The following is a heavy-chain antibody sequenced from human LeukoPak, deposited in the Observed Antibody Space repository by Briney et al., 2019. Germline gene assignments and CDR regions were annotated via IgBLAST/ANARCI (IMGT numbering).Heavy chain of an antibody. J-gene: IGHJ4*02. D-gene: IGHD3-10*01. V-gene: IGHV4-39*01. CDR3: ARHTGGHRSFDY. CDR2: IYYSGST. CDR1: GGSISSSSYY. Sequence: PSETLSLTCTVSGGSISSSSYYWGWIRQPPGTGLEWIGSIYYSGSTNYNPSLKSRVTISLDTSTNQFSLKLSSVTAADTAVYYCARHTGGHRSFDYWGQGTLVTVSS.